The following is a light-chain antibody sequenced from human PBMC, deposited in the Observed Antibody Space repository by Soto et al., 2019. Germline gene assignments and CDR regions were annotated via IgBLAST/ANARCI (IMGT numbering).Light chain of an antibody. CDR3: QQYGSSWT. Sequence: ETVLTQSPASLSLSPGERATLSCRASQSISTSFAWYQQRPGQAPRLLIHEAYSRATGIPARLSGSGSGTDFTLTISRLEPEDSAMYYCQQYGSSWTFGQGTKVDI. CDR2: EAY. CDR1: QSISTS. V-gene: IGKV3-20*01. J-gene: IGKJ1*01.